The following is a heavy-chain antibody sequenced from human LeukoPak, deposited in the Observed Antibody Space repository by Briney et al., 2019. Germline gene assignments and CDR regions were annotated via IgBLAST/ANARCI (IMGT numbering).Heavy chain of an antibody. J-gene: IGHJ4*02. Sequence: GGSLRLSCEGSGFTFSKYWMSWVRQVPGKGLEWVANMNQDGSEVYYVDSVKGRFTISRDNTRNSLYLQMNSLRADDTAVYYCVRDRGYDDLTGYNYYLDYWGQGTLVSVSS. V-gene: IGHV3-7*03. CDR2: MNQDGSEV. D-gene: IGHD3-9*01. CDR3: VRDRGYDDLTGYNYYLDY. CDR1: GFTFSKYW.